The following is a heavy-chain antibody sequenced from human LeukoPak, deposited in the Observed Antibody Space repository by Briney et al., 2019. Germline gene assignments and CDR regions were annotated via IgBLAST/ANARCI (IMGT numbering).Heavy chain of an antibody. Sequence: GGSLRLSCAASGFTFSSYSMNWVRQAPGKGLEWVSSISSSSSYIYYADSVKGRFTISRDNAKNSLYLQMNSLRAEDTAVYYCASGREMTTVPYGGCWGQGTLVTVSS. D-gene: IGHD4-17*01. CDR1: GFTFSSYS. CDR2: ISSSSSYI. CDR3: ASGREMTTVPYGGC. V-gene: IGHV3-21*01. J-gene: IGHJ4*02.